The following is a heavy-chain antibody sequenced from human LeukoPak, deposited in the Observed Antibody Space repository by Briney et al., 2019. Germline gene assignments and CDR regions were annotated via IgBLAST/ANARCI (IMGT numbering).Heavy chain of an antibody. Sequence: SETLSLTCAVSGYSLSSDYYWGWIRQPPGKGLEWIGSIYHSGSTYYNPSLKSRVTMSVDTSKNQFSLKLSSVTAADTAVYYCVRRCGGDCYSKMGLDLWGQGTAVTVSS. V-gene: IGHV4-38-2*01. CDR1: GYSLSSDYY. CDR2: IYHSGST. D-gene: IGHD2-21*02. CDR3: VRRCGGDCYSKMGLDL. J-gene: IGHJ5*02.